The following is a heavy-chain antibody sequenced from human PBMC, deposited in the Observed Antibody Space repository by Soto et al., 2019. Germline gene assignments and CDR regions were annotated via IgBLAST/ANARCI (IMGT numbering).Heavy chain of an antibody. V-gene: IGHV3-30*03. CDR2: ISFDGSTK. CDR3: TGEVASGY. D-gene: IGHD2-8*02. J-gene: IGHJ4*02. CDR1: GFTFSYSG. Sequence: QVQLVESGGGVVQPGRSLRLSCAASGFTFSYSGMHWVRQAPGKGLEWVAVISFDGSTKYYADSVKGRFTISRGNSKNTLYLEMNSLRADDTAVYYCTGEVASGYWGQGTLVTVSS.